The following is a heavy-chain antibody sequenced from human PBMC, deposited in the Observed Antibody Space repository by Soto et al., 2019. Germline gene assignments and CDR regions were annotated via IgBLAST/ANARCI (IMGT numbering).Heavy chain of an antibody. CDR3: TREPHFDY. V-gene: IGHV3-15*01. J-gene: IGHJ4*02. D-gene: IGHD1-26*01. CDR1: GFTFSYVW. Sequence: PGGSLRLSCAASGFTFSYVWMSWVRQAPGKGLEWVGRIKSKANGGTADYAAPVKGRFTISRDDSKSTLYLQMNSLKTDDTAVYYRTREPHFDYWGQGALVTVSS. CDR2: IKSKANGGTA.